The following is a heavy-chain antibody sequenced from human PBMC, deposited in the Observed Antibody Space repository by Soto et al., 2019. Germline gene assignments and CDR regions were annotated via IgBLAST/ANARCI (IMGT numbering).Heavy chain of an antibody. V-gene: IGHV3-30*18. D-gene: IGHD4-17*01. Sequence: LRLSCAASGFTFSSYGMHWVRQAPGKGLEWVAVISYDGSNKYYADSVKGRFTISRDNSKNTLYLQMNSLRAEDTAVYYCAKGDDYGAPDYWGQRTLVTVSS. CDR3: AKGDDYGAPDY. CDR2: ISYDGSNK. CDR1: GFTFSSYG. J-gene: IGHJ4*02.